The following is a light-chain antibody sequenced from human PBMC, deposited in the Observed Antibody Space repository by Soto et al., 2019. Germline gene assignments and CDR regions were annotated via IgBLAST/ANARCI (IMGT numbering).Light chain of an antibody. Sequence: QSALTQPASVSGSPGQSITISCTGTSSDVGGYNYVSWYQQHPGKATKLMIFDVSNRPAVTSNRFSGYKSGNTASLTISGLQDEDEADYYCSSYTTRSTVVFGGGTKLTVL. V-gene: IGLV2-14*01. CDR3: SSYTTRSTVV. CDR1: SSDVGGYNY. J-gene: IGLJ3*02. CDR2: DVS.